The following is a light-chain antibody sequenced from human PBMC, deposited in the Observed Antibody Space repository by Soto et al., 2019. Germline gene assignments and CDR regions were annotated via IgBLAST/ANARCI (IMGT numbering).Light chain of an antibody. Sequence: EIVLTQSPGTLSLSPGERATLSSRASQSVSSSFLAWYQQKPGQAPRLLIYGASSRATGIPDRFSGSGSGTDFNLTISRLEPEDGAVYYCQQYDSSPLTFGGGTKVEIK. CDR1: QSVSSSF. V-gene: IGKV3-20*01. CDR2: GAS. CDR3: QQYDSSPLT. J-gene: IGKJ4*01.